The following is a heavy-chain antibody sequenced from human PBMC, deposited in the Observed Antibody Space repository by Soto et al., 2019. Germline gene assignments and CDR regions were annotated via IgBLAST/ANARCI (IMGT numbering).Heavy chain of an antibody. J-gene: IGHJ5*02. V-gene: IGHV1-18*01. Sequence: QGLEWMGWISAYNGNTNYAQKLQGRVTMTTDTSTSTAYMELRSLRSDDTAVYYCARDDIVVVVAASGRFDPWGQGTLVTVSS. CDR3: ARDDIVVVVAASGRFDP. CDR2: ISAYNGNT. D-gene: IGHD2-15*01.